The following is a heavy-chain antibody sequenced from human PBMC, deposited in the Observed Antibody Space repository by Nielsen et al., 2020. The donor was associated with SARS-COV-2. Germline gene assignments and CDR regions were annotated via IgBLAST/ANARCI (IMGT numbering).Heavy chain of an antibody. CDR2: ISGSGGST. V-gene: IGHV3-23*01. CDR1: GFTFSSYA. D-gene: IGHD6-13*01. CDR3: AKDRGYSSSWYYFDY. Sequence: GESLKISCAASGFTFSSYAMSWVRQAPGKGLEWVSAISGSGGSTYYADSVKGRFTISRDNSKNTLYLQMNSLRAEDTAVYYCAKDRGYSSSWYYFDYWGQGTLVTVSS. J-gene: IGHJ4*02.